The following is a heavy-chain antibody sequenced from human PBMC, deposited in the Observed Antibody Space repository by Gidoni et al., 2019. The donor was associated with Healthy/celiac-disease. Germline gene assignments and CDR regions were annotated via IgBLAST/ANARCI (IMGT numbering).Heavy chain of an antibody. V-gene: IGHV5-10-1*03. J-gene: IGHJ4*02. CDR1: GYSFTSYW. Sequence: EVQLVQSGAEVKKRGESRRISCKGSGYSFTSYWISWVRQMPGKGLEWMGRIDPSDSYTNYSPSFQGHVTISADKSISTAYLQWSSLKASDTAMYYCASMGGGYYDSSGYYYFRSYWGQGTLVTVSS. CDR2: IDPSDSYT. CDR3: ASMGGGYYDSSGYYYFRSY. D-gene: IGHD3-22*01.